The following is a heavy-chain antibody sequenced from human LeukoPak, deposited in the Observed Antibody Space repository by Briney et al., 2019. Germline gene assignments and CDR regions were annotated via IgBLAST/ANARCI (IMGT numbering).Heavy chain of an antibody. Sequence: SETLSLTCAVYGGSFSGYYWSWIRQPPGKGLEWIGEINHSGSTNYNPSLKSRVTISVDTSKNQFSLKLSSVTAADTAVYYCARWGPGIAVAGNLDYWGQGTLVTVSS. D-gene: IGHD6-19*01. CDR2: INHSGST. CDR3: ARWGPGIAVAGNLDY. V-gene: IGHV4-34*01. CDR1: GGSFSGYY. J-gene: IGHJ4*02.